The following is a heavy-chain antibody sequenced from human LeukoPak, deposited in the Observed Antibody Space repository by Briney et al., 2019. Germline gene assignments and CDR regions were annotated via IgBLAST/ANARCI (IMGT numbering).Heavy chain of an antibody. J-gene: IGHJ4*02. Sequence: GGSLRLSCAASGFTFSSYSTNWVRQAPGKGLEWVSSISSSSYIYYADSVKGRFTISRDNAKNSLYLQMNSLRAEDTAVYYCARHAPPPYYDFWSGYHYFDYWGQGTLVTVSS. D-gene: IGHD3-3*01. CDR1: GFTFSSYS. CDR3: ARHAPPPYYDFWSGYHYFDY. CDR2: ISSSSYI. V-gene: IGHV3-21*01.